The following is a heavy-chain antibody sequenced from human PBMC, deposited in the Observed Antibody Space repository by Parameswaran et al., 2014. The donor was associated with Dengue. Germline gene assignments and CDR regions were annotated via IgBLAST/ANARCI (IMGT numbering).Heavy chain of an antibody. CDR3: ARSHYYDSSGPPSWFDP. J-gene: IGHJ5*02. CDR2: IYYSGST. D-gene: IGHD3-22*01. V-gene: IGHV4-39*07. Sequence: PGKGLEWIGSIYYSGSTYYNPSLKSRVTISVDTSKNQFSLKLSSVTAADTAVYYCARSHYYDSSGPPSWFDPWGQGTLVTVSS.